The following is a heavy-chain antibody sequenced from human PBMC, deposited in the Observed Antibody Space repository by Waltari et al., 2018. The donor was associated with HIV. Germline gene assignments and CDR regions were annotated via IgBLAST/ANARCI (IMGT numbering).Heavy chain of an antibody. J-gene: IGHJ6*02. Sequence: EVQLVESGGVVVQPGGSLRLSCAASGFTFDDYTMPWVRQAPGKGLEWVSLISWDGGSTYYADSVKGRFTISRDNSKNSLYLQMNSLRTEDTALYYCAKDMLRGVVVPAASPYYYGMDVWGQGTTVTVSS. CDR2: ISWDGGST. D-gene: IGHD2-2*01. CDR1: GFTFDDYT. CDR3: AKDMLRGVVVPAASPYYYGMDV. V-gene: IGHV3-43*01.